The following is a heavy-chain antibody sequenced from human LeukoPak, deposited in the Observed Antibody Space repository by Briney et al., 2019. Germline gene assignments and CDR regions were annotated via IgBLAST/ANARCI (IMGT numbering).Heavy chain of an antibody. CDR2: ISAYKGNT. Sequence: ASVKLCCTASGYTFTSYGISWVRQPPGQGLEWMGWISAYKGNTNYAQKLQGRVTIATDTSTSTAYMELMSLRSDDTAVYYCARSHYYDSSGYHLIGFKYWGQGNLGSVSS. V-gene: IGHV1-18*01. CDR3: ARSHYYDSSGYHLIGFKY. J-gene: IGHJ1*01. D-gene: IGHD3-22*01. CDR1: GYTFTSYG.